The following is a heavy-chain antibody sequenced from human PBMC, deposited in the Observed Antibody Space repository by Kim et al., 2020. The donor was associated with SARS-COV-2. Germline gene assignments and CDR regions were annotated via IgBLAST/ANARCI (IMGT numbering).Heavy chain of an antibody. D-gene: IGHD1-26*01. CDR3: ARGVKKWELSQYYYGVDI. V-gene: IGHV4-4*02. CDR2: IYHSGSA. CDR1: GGSISTTDW. J-gene: IGHJ6*02. Sequence: SETLSLTCAVSGGSISTTDWWTWVRQPPGKGLEWIGEIYHSGSANYNPSLKSRVTISVDKSKNQFSLKVSSVTAADTAVYYCARGVKKWELSQYYYGVDIWGQGTTVTVSS.